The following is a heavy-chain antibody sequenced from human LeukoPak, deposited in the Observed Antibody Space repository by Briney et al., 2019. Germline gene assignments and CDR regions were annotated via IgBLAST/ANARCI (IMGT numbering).Heavy chain of an antibody. CDR3: VRSGGY. D-gene: IGHD1-26*01. CDR1: GFTFSSHW. CDR2: IKEDGSEK. Sequence: GGSLRLSCAASGFTFSSHWMNWVRQAPGKGLEWVANIKEDGSEKYYVDSVKGRFTISRDNAKNSLCRQMNSLRAEDTAIYYCVRSGGYWGQGTLVTVSS. V-gene: IGHV3-7*05. J-gene: IGHJ4*02.